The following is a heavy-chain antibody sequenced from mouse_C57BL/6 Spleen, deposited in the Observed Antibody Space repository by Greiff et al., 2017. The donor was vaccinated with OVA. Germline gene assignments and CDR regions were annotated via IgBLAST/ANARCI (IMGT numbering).Heavy chain of an antibody. CDR3: ARHASIVRDYYAMDY. V-gene: IGHV2-6-1*01. CDR1: GFSLTSYG. CDR2: IWSDGST. J-gene: IGHJ4*01. Sequence: VQVVESGPGLVAPSQSLSITCTVSGFSLTSYGVHWVRQPPGKGLEWLVVIWSDGSTTYNSALKSRLSISKDNSKSQVFLKMNSLQTDDTAMYYCARHASIVRDYYAMDYWGQGTSVTVSS. D-gene: IGHD2-5*01.